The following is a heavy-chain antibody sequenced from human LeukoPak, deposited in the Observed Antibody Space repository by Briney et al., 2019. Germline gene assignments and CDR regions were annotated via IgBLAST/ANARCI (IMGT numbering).Heavy chain of an antibody. CDR2: ISGSGGST. V-gene: IGHV3-23*01. CDR1: GFTFSSYA. J-gene: IGHJ6*02. D-gene: IGHD2-2*01. CDR3: AKGSDIVVVPAAISRANYYYYGMDV. Sequence: GGSLRLSYAASGFTFSSYAMSWVRQAPGKGLEWVSAISGSGGSTYYADSVKGRFTISRDNSKNTLYLQMNSLRAEDTAVYYCAKGSDIVVVPAAISRANYYYYGMDVWGQGTTVTVSS.